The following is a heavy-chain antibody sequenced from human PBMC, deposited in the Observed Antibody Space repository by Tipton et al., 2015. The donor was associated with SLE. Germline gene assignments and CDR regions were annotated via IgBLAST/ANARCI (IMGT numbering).Heavy chain of an antibody. V-gene: IGHV4-59*08. Sequence: TLSLTCTVSGGSISSFHWSWIRQPPGKGLEWIGYIYYSGSTTYNPPLKSRVTISVDTSKNQFSLKLSSVTAADTAFYYCARHAGLDYYFDYWGQGTLVTVSS. CDR1: GGSISSFH. CDR3: ARHAGLDYYFDY. J-gene: IGHJ4*02. D-gene: IGHD3/OR15-3a*01. CDR2: IYYSGST.